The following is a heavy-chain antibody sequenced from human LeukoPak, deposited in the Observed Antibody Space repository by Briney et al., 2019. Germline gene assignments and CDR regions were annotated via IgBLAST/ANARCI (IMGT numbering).Heavy chain of an antibody. J-gene: IGHJ4*02. V-gene: IGHV3-53*01. D-gene: IGHD4-17*01. CDR1: GFTVSSNY. CDR2: IYSGGST. Sequence: SGGSLRLSCSASGFTVSSNYMSWVRQAPGKGLEWVSVIYSGGSTYYADSVKGRFTISRDNSKNTLYLQMNSLRAEDTALYYCARVGIYGDYGRYFDYWGQGTLVTVSS. CDR3: ARVGIYGDYGRYFDY.